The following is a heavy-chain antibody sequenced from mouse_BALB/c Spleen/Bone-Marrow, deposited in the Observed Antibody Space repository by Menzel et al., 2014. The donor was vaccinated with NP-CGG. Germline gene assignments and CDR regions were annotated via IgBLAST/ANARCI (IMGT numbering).Heavy chain of an antibody. V-gene: IGHV14-3*02. J-gene: IGHJ4*01. CDR1: GFNIKDTY. D-gene: IGHD4-1*01. CDR2: IDPANGNT. Sequence: LQQSGAELVKPGASVKLSCTASGFNIKDTYMYWVKQRPEQGLEWIGRIDPANGNTKYDPKFQGKATITADTSSNTAYLQLSSLTSEDTAVYYCARWEYYAMDYWGQGTSVTVSS. CDR3: ARWEYYAMDY.